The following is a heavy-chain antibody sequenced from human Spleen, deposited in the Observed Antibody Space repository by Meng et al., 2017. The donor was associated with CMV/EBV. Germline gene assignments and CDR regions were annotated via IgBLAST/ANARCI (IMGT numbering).Heavy chain of an antibody. D-gene: IGHD5-24*01. V-gene: IGHV4-34*01. Sequence: QVQLQQWGSGLLKPSETLSLTCAVYGGSFSGYYWSWIRRPPGKGLGWIGEINHSGSTNYNPSFKSRVTISVDTSKNQFSLKLSSVTAADTAVYYCASFDGYNNFDYWGQGTLVTVSS. CDR3: ASFDGYNNFDY. J-gene: IGHJ4*02. CDR1: GGSFSGYY. CDR2: INHSGST.